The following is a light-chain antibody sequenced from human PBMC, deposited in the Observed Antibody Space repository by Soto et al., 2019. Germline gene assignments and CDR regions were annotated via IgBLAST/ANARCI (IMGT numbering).Light chain of an antibody. CDR3: QQTYSDIS. V-gene: IGKV1-39*01. Sequence: DVRMTQSPSSLSASVGDTITITCRASRTINTYLNWFQQKPGEPPRLLIYGASTLHDGVPSRFSGSGSGADFTLTISGLQPEDFASYHCQQTYSDISFGGGTKGDIK. CDR2: GAS. CDR1: RTINTY. J-gene: IGKJ4*01.